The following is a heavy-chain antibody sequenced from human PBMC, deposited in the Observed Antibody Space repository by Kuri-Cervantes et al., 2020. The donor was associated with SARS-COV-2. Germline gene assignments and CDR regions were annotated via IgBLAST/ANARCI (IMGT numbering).Heavy chain of an antibody. V-gene: IGHV1-8*02. CDR3: AKDSRRGDGYNYVFEYFDL. D-gene: IGHD5-24*01. CDR2: MNPNSGNT. J-gene: IGHJ2*01. Sequence: ASVKVSCKASGYTFTSYGISWVRQAPGQGLEWMGWMNPNSGNTGYAQKFQGRVTMTRNTSISTAYMELSSLRSEDTALYYCAKDSRRGDGYNYVFEYFDLWGRGTLVTVSS. CDR1: GYTFTSYG.